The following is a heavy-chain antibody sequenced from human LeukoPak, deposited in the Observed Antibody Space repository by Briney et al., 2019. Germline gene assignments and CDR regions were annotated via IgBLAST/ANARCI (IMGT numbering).Heavy chain of an antibody. CDR1: GGSFSGYY. Sequence: PSETLSLTCAVYGGSFSGYYWSWIRQPPGKGLEWIGEINHSGSTNYNPSLKSRVTISVDTSKNQFSLKLSSVTAADTAVYYCARAPYYYGSGSYVYWGQGTLVTVSS. V-gene: IGHV4-34*01. CDR2: INHSGST. CDR3: ARAPYYYGSGSYVY. J-gene: IGHJ4*02. D-gene: IGHD3-10*01.